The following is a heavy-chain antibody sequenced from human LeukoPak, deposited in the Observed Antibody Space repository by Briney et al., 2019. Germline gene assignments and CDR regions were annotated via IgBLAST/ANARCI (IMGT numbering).Heavy chain of an antibody. Sequence: DSVKGRFTISRDNSKNTLYLQMNSLRAEDTAVYYCAKDRKYYYGSGSYYDYWGQGTLVTVSS. CDR3: AKDRKYYYGSGSYYDY. J-gene: IGHJ4*02. D-gene: IGHD3-10*01. V-gene: IGHV3-23*01.